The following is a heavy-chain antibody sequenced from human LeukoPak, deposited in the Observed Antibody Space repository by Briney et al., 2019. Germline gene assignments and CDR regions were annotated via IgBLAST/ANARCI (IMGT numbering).Heavy chain of an antibody. CDR1: GFTFSSYA. J-gene: IGHJ4*02. D-gene: IGHD3-10*01. V-gene: IGHV3-23*01. CDR2: ISGSGGST. Sequence: GGSLRLSCAASGFTFSSYAMSWVRQAPGKGLEWVSAISGSGGSTYYADSVKGRFTISRDNSKNTLYLQMNSLRAEDTAVYYCAKPVYHEGITMVRGPFDYWGQGTLVTVS. CDR3: AKPVYHEGITMVRGPFDY.